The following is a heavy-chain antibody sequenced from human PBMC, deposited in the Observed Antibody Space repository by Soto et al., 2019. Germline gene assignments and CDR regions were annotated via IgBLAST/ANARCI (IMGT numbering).Heavy chain of an antibody. Sequence: PSETLSLTCTVSGGSISSSSYYWGWIRQPPGKGLEWIGSIYYSGSTYYNPSLKSRVTISVDTSKNQFSLKLSSVTAADTAVYYCARRANMTAFDYWGQGTLVTVSS. CDR3: ARRANMTAFDY. CDR2: IYYSGST. V-gene: IGHV4-39*01. J-gene: IGHJ4*02. CDR1: GGSISSSSYY. D-gene: IGHD3-16*01.